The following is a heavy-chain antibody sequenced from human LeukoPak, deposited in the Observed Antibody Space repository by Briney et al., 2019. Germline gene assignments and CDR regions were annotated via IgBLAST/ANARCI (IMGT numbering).Heavy chain of an antibody. CDR3: ARDPQRRRYSSGWYSYDNWFDP. D-gene: IGHD6-19*01. V-gene: IGHV1-46*01. CDR2: INPSGGST. J-gene: IGHJ5*02. Sequence: GASVKVSCKASGYTFTSYYMHWVRQAPGQGLEWMGIINPSGGSTSYAQKFQGRVTMTRDTSTSTVYMGLSSLRSEDTAVYYCARDPQRRRYSSGWYSYDNWFDPWGQGTLVTVSS. CDR1: GYTFTSYY.